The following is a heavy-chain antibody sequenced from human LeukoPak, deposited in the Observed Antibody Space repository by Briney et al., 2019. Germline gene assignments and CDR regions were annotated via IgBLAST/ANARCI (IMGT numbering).Heavy chain of an antibody. Sequence: PGGSLRLSCAASGFTFSDYYMSWIRQAPGKGLEWVSYISSSGSTIYYADSVKGRFTISRDNAKNSLYLQMNSLRAEDTAVYYCARDRNWKNDWFDPWGQGTLVTVSS. CDR2: ISSSGSTI. D-gene: IGHD1/OR15-1a*01. V-gene: IGHV3-11*01. CDR1: GFTFSDYY. CDR3: ARDRNWKNDWFDP. J-gene: IGHJ5*02.